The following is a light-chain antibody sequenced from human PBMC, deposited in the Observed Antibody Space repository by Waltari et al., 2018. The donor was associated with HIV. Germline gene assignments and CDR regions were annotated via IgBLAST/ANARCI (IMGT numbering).Light chain of an antibody. CDR1: SSDVGGYNY. J-gene: IGLJ2*01. Sequence: QSALTQPPSASGSPGQSVTISCTGTSSDVGGYNYVSWYQQHPGKAPKFMIYEVSKRPSGVPDRFSGSKSGNTASLTVSGLQAEDEADYYCNSYAGSNNVVFGGGTKVTVL. CDR2: EVS. CDR3: NSYAGSNNVV. V-gene: IGLV2-8*01.